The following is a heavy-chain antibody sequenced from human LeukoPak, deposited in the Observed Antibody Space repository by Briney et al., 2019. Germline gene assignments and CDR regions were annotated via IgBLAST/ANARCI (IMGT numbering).Heavy chain of an antibody. CDR2: IYTSGST. D-gene: IGHD3-16*02. CDR3: ARGGVWGSYRYFDY. J-gene: IGHJ4*02. V-gene: IGHV4-4*07. CDR1: GYSITSGYY. Sequence: SETLSLTCIVSGYSITSGYYWSWIRQPAGKGLEWIGRIYTSGSTNYNPSLKSRVTMSVDTSKNQFSLKLSSVTAADTAVYYCARGGVWGSYRYFDYWGQGTLVTVSS.